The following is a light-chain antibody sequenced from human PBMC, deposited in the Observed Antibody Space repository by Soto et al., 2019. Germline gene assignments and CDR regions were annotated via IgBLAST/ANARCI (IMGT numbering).Light chain of an antibody. Sequence: DIQMTQSPSTLPASVGDRVTISCRASQTVERWLAWYQQKPGKAPKLLISDVSTLERGVPSRFSGSGSATEFTLTISGLQSDDFVTYYCQQYKDHVWTFGQGTKVDIK. J-gene: IGKJ1*01. CDR3: QQYKDHVWT. CDR2: DVS. CDR1: QTVERW. V-gene: IGKV1-5*01.